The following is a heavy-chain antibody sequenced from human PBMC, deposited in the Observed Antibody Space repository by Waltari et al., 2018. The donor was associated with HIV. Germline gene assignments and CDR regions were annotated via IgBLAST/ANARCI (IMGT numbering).Heavy chain of an antibody. J-gene: IGHJ6*02. D-gene: IGHD6-19*01. CDR1: GGSISSSNW. Sequence: QVQLQESGPGLVKPSGTLSLTCAVSGGSISSSNWWSWVRQPPGKGLEWIGEIYHSGSTNYNPSLKSRVTISVDKSKNQFSLKLSSVTAADTAVYYCARDYRTESSGWFDYYYGMDVWGQGTTVTVSS. CDR2: IYHSGST. V-gene: IGHV4-4*02. CDR3: ARDYRTESSGWFDYYYGMDV.